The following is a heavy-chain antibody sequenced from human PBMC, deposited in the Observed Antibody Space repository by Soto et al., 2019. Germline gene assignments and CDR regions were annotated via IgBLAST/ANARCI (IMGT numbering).Heavy chain of an antibody. CDR1: GGSFSGYY. D-gene: IGHD6-6*01. Sequence: PSETLSLTCAVYGGSFSGYYWSWIRQPPGKGLEWIGEINHSGSTNYNPSLKSRVTISVDSSKNQFSLKLTSVTAADTAIYYCARLAGSSFFTYWGQGTRVTVSS. CDR2: INHSGST. V-gene: IGHV4-34*01. J-gene: IGHJ4*02. CDR3: ARLAGSSFFTY.